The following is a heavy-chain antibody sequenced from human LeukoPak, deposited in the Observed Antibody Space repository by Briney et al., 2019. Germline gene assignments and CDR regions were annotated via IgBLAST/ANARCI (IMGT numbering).Heavy chain of an antibody. D-gene: IGHD2-21*01. CDR1: GGSISSYY. Sequence: SETLSLTCTVSGGSISSYYWSWIRQPPGKGLEWIGYIYYSGSTNYNPSLKSRVTISVDTSKNQFSLKLSSVTAADTAAYYCARYRGGGGYFDYWGQGTLVTVSS. CDR3: ARYRGGGGYFDY. V-gene: IGHV4-59*01. J-gene: IGHJ4*02. CDR2: IYYSGST.